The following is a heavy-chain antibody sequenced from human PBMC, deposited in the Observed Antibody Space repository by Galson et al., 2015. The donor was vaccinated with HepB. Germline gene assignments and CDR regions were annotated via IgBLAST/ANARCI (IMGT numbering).Heavy chain of an antibody. CDR1: GGTFSSYA. J-gene: IGHJ6*02. D-gene: IGHD2-2*02. CDR3: ARLPTTYCSSTSCYTYYYYGMDV. CDR2: IIPIFGTA. Sequence: SVKVSCKASGGTFSSYAISWVRQAPGQGLEWMGGIIPIFGTANYAQKFQGRVTITADESTSTAYMELSSLRSEDTAVYYCARLPTTYCSSTSCYTYYYYGMDVWGQGTTVTVSS. V-gene: IGHV1-69*13.